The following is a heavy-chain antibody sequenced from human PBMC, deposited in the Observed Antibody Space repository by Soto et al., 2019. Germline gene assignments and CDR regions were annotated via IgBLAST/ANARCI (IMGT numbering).Heavy chain of an antibody. CDR1: GGSISSYY. Sequence: PSETLSLTCPVSGGSISSYYWSWIRQPPGKGLELIGYIYYSGSTNYNPSLKSRVTISVDTSKNQFSLKLSSVTAADTAVYYCARDRGSSWYEVYGMDVLGQGTTVTISS. CDR3: ARDRGSSWYEVYGMDV. CDR2: IYYSGST. D-gene: IGHD6-13*01. V-gene: IGHV4-59*01. J-gene: IGHJ6*02.